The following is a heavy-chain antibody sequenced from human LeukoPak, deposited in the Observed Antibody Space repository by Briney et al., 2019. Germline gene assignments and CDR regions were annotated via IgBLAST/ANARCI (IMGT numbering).Heavy chain of an antibody. D-gene: IGHD2-2*03. CDR2: MWFDGSKI. J-gene: IGHJ3*02. CDR3: AKDNGYCSSTSCYPRGDDVFDI. Sequence: GGSLRLSCAASGFAFSNYAMHWVRQAPGKGLEWVALMWFDGSKIYYADSVKGRFTISRDNSKNTLYLQVNSLRAEDTVVYYCAKDNGYCSSTSCYPRGDDVFDIWGQGTMVTVSS. V-gene: IGHV3-33*06. CDR1: GFAFSNYA.